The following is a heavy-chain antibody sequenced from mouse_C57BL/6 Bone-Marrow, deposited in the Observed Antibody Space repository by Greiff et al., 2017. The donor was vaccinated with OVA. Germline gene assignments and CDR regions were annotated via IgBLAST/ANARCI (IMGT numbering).Heavy chain of an antibody. J-gene: IGHJ3*01. V-gene: IGHV1-61*01. CDR2: IYPSDSET. CDR1: GYTFTSYW. Sequence: VQLQQPGAELVRPGSSVKLSCKASGYTFTSYWMDWVKQRPGQGLEWIGKIYPSDSETHYNQKFKDKATLTVDKSSSTAYMQLSSLTSEDSAVYYCARDGAYWGQGTLVTVSA. CDR3: ARDGAY.